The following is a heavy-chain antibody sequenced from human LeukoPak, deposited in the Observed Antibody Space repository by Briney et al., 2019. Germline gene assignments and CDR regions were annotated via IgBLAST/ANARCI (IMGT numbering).Heavy chain of an antibody. CDR1: GGSFSGYY. CDR3: ARGAPAVATIDY. Sequence: PSETLSLTCAVYGGSFSGYYWSWIRQPPGKGLEWIGEINHSGSTNYNPSLKSRVTMSVDTSKNQFSLKLSSVTAADTAVYYCARGAPAVATIDYWGQGTLVTVSS. J-gene: IGHJ4*02. D-gene: IGHD5-12*01. CDR2: INHSGST. V-gene: IGHV4-34*01.